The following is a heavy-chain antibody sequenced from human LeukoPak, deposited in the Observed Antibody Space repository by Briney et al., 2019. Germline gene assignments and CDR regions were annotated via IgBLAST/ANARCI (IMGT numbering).Heavy chain of an antibody. J-gene: IGHJ4*02. CDR1: GGSISSYY. V-gene: IGHV4-59*08. Sequence: SETLSLTCTVSGGSISSYYWSWIRQPPGKGLEWIGYIYYSGSTNYNPSLKSRVTISVDTSKNQFSLKLSSVTAADTAVYYCATTALEGAWGRWDYWGQGTLVTVSS. CDR3: ATTALEGAWGRWDY. D-gene: IGHD3-16*01. CDR2: IYYSGST.